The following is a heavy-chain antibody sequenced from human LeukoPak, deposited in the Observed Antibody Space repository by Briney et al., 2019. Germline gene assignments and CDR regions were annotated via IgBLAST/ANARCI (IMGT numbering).Heavy chain of an antibody. CDR1: GFIFNNYG. V-gene: IGHV3-23*01. D-gene: IGHD3-22*01. CDR2: ISNDGGGT. Sequence: GGSLRLSCAASGFIFNNYGLIWVRQAPGKGLEWVSAISNDGGGTNYADFVKGRLTISRDNSKNTLFLQMNSLRAEDTALYYCAKGSSGYFVDLWGQGTLVTVSS. J-gene: IGHJ5*02. CDR3: AKGSSGYFVDL.